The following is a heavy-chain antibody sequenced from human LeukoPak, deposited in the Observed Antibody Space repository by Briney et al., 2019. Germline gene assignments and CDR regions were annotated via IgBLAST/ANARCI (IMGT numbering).Heavy chain of an antibody. CDR1: GGSFSGYY. J-gene: IGHJ5*02. D-gene: IGHD3-3*01. CDR3: ARVATYYDFWSGYYHWFDP. Sequence: SETLSLTCAVYGGSFSGYYWSWIRQPPGKGLEWIGEINHSGSTNYNPSLKSRVTISVDTSKNQFSLKLSSVTAADTAVYYCARVATYYDFWSGYYHWFDPWGQGTLVTVSS. CDR2: INHSGST. V-gene: IGHV4-34*01.